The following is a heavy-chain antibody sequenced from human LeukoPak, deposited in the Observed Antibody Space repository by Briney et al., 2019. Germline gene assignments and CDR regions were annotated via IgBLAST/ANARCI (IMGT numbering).Heavy chain of an antibody. CDR3: ARYRLSGSSPSDAFDI. CDR1: GESISGFY. D-gene: IGHD1-26*01. Sequence: SETLSLTCTVSGESISGFYWTWIRQPPGKGLEWIGYIYYSGSTSYNPSLKTRVTISVDTSKNQFSLKLSSVTAADTAVYYCARYRLSGSSPSDAFDIWGQGTMVTVSS. CDR2: IYYSGST. J-gene: IGHJ3*02. V-gene: IGHV4-59*08.